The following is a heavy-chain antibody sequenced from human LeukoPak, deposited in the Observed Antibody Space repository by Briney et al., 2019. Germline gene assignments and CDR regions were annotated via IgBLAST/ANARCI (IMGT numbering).Heavy chain of an antibody. V-gene: IGHV3-30*04. Sequence: PGGSLRLSCAASGFTFSSYSMHWVRQAPGKGLEWVANILYDGSHEFYADSVKGRFTISRDNSKNTLYLQMNSLRAEDTAVYYCATRSSTQQFGDYWGQGTLVTVSS. CDR1: GFTFSSYS. CDR2: ILYDGSHE. J-gene: IGHJ4*02. CDR3: ATRSSTQQFGDY. D-gene: IGHD2-2*01.